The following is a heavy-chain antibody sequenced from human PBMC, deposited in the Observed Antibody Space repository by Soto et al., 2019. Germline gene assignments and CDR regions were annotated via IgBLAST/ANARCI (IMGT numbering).Heavy chain of an antibody. CDR3: AHTRRYSYGLPFGY. D-gene: IGHD5-18*01. CDR1: GFSLSTSGVG. CDR2: IYWDDDK. J-gene: IGHJ4*02. Sequence: SGPTLVNPTQTLTLTCTFSGFSLSTSGVGVRWIRQPPGKALEWLALIYWDDDKRYSPSLKSRLTITKDTSKNQVVLKMTNMDPVDTATYYCAHTRRYSYGLPFGYWGQGTLVTVSS. V-gene: IGHV2-5*02.